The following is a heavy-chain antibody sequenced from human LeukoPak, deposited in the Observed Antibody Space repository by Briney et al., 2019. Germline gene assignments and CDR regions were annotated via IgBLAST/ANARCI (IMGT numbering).Heavy chain of an antibody. D-gene: IGHD5-12*01. CDR1: GFTFSSYA. Sequence: GGSLRLSCAASGFTFSSYAMHWVRQAPGKGLEWVAVISYDGSNKYYADSVKGRFTISRDNSKNTLYLQMNSLRAEDTAVYYGAKPPGAREATPTYFDYWGQGTLVTVSS. CDR3: AKPPGAREATPTYFDY. V-gene: IGHV3-30*04. J-gene: IGHJ4*02. CDR2: ISYDGSNK.